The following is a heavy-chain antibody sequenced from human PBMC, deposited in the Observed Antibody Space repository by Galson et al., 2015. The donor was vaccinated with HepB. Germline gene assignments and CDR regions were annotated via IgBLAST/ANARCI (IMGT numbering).Heavy chain of an antibody. V-gene: IGHV3-53*01. CDR3: VRDRGRGHVDWFDP. D-gene: IGHD3-10*01. CDR1: GFTARSNY. J-gene: IGHJ5*02. CDR2: IYSGGVYSDGDT. Sequence: SLRLSCAASGFTARSNYMTWVRQAPGKGLQWVSVIYSGGVYSDGDTYYADPVKGRFTVSRDDSRNMVYLQMKRLRAEDTAVYYCVRDRGRGHVDWFDPWGQGTLVTVSS.